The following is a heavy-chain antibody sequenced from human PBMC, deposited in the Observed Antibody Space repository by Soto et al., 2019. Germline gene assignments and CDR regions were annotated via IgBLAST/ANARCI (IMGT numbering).Heavy chain of an antibody. J-gene: IGHJ3*02. Sequence: QVQLKESGPGLLKPSETLSLTCTVSGGSINRGGYYWSWIRQRPGQGPEWLGHIYYNGNPYSNPSLKSRVTILIDTYRNQFSLQLTTLNAVDTDVYYCARDAPTASDAFDICCQGTMVT. CDR1: GGSINRGGYY. D-gene: IGHD1-26*01. CDR2: IYYNGNP. CDR3: ARDAPTASDAFDI. V-gene: IGHV4-31*03.